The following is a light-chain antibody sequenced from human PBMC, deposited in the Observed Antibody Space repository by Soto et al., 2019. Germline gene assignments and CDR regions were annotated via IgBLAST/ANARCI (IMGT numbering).Light chain of an antibody. CDR3: QQRSNATRT. V-gene: IGKV3-11*01. CDR1: QSVSSY. Sequence: EIVLTQSPSTLSLSPGERATLSCMASQSVSSYLAWYQQKPGHAPRLLIYDASNRATGIPARFSGSGSGTDFTLTISSLGPEDCAVYYCQQRSNATRTFGHGTKV. J-gene: IGKJ2*01. CDR2: DAS.